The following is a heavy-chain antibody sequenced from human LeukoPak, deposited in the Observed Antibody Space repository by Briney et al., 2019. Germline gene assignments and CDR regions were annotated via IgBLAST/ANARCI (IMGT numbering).Heavy chain of an antibody. CDR3: ARDLSHYYGSVPS. J-gene: IGHJ5*02. Sequence: PSETLSLTCTVSGGSISSGSYYWSWIRQPAGKGLEWIGRIYTSGSTNYNPSLKSRVTISVDTSKNQFTLRMTSVTAADTAVYYCARDLSHYYGSVPSWGQGTLVTVSS. CDR2: IYTSGST. CDR1: GGSISSGSYY. V-gene: IGHV4-61*02. D-gene: IGHD3-10*01.